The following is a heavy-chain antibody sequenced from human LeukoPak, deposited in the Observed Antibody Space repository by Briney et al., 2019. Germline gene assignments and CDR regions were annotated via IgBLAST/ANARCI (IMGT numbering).Heavy chain of an antibody. J-gene: IGHJ4*02. CDR1: QFKFNNYG. CDR2: IRYDGGNK. D-gene: IGHD3-16*02. CDR3: ARLRLGELSLKDF. Sequence: GGSLRLSCATSQFKFNNYGMTWVRQAPGKGLEWVAFIRYDGGNKYYGDSVKGRFTISRDNSKNTLYLQMNSLRTEDTSIYYCARLRLGELSLKDFWGQGTLVTVSS. V-gene: IGHV3-30*02.